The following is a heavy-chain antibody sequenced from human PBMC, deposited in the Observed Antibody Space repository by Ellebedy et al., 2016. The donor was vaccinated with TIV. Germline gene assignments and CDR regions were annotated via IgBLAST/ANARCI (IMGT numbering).Heavy chain of an antibody. CDR1: GFTFGSFA. J-gene: IGHJ4*02. V-gene: IGHV3-23*01. CDR2: IGGDGRNT. Sequence: EGSLRLSCAASGFTFGSFAMHWVRQAPGKGLEWLSVIGGDGRNTYHADSVKGRFTLTRDNSKKTLYLEMNRLRTEDTAVYYCAKGSSSGFTYDRVGFEYWGQGTLVTVSS. CDR3: AKGSSSGFTYDRVGFEY. D-gene: IGHD3-22*01.